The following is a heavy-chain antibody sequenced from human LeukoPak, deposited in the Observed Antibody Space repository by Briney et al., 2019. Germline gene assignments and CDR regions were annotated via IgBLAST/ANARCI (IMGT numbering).Heavy chain of an antibody. CDR3: ASLKNSYDSSGYLVTDAFDI. Sequence: ASVKVSCKASGYTFTGYYMHWVRQAPGQGLEWMGWINPNHGDTNYAQKLQGRVTMTTDTSTSTAYMELRSLRSDDTAVYYCASLKNSYDSSGYLVTDAFDIWGQGTMVTVSS. V-gene: IGHV1-18*04. D-gene: IGHD3-22*01. CDR2: INPNHGDT. CDR1: GYTFTGYY. J-gene: IGHJ3*02.